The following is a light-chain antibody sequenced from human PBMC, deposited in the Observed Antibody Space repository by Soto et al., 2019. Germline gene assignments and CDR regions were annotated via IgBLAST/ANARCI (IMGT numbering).Light chain of an antibody. CDR3: QTGGTGIRV. V-gene: IGLV4-69*01. CDR1: SGHSSYA. Sequence: QPVLTQSPSASASLGASVKLTCTLSSGHSSYAIAWHQQQPEKGPRYLMKLNSDGSHSKGDGIPDRLSGSSSGAERYLTISSLQSEDEADYYCQTGGTGIRVFGTGTKLTVL. J-gene: IGLJ1*01. CDR2: LNSDGSH.